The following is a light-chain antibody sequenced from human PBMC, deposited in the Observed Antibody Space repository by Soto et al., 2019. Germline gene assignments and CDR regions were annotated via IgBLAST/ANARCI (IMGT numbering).Light chain of an antibody. V-gene: IGLV1-40*01. J-gene: IGLJ1*01. CDR2: GNS. Sequence: QSVLTQPPSVSGAPGQRVTISCTGSSSNIGAGYDVDWYQQLPGTAPKLLIYGNSNRPSGVPDRFSGSKSGTSASLAITGLQAEDEADHYRQSYDSSLSASHVFGTGTKLTV. CDR3: QSYDSSLSASHV. CDR1: SSNIGAGYD.